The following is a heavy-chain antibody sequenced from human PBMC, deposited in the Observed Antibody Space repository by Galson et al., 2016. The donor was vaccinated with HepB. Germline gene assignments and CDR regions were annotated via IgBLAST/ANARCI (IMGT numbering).Heavy chain of an antibody. J-gene: IGHJ3*01. V-gene: IGHV3-48*02. D-gene: IGHD6-6*01. Sequence: SLRLSCAASGVAFSSSGINWVRQAPGKGLQWISYISTTLRTIYYADAVMGRFTISRDNAKNSVYLQMNSLRHDDTAVYYCARELVRSAFDLWGQGTMVTVSS. CDR3: ARELVRSAFDL. CDR1: GVAFSSSG. CDR2: ISTTLRTI.